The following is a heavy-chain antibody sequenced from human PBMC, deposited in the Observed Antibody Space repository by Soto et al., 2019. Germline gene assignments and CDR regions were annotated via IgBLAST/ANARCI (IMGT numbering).Heavy chain of an antibody. CDR1: GGSVSSGDFY. Sequence: SETLSLTCSVSGGSVSSGDFYWSWIRQSPGKGLEWIGYIYHSGSTYYSPSLKSRVAISIDTSKNQFSLKLGSVTAADTALYYCARASRDGDSSGYQFFDYWGQGTLVTVSS. V-gene: IGHV4-30-4*01. D-gene: IGHD3-22*01. CDR2: IYHSGST. J-gene: IGHJ4*02. CDR3: ARASRDGDSSGYQFFDY.